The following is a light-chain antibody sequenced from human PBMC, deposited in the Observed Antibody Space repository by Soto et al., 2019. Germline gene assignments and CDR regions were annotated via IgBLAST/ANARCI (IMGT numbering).Light chain of an antibody. Sequence: DIQLTQSPSFLSASVGDRVTITCRASQGISSYLAWYQQKPGKAPKLLIYAASTLQSGVPSRFSGRGSGTEFTLTISSLQLEDFATYYCQQLNSYPLTFVGGTKVDIK. V-gene: IGKV1-9*01. CDR2: AAS. CDR1: QGISSY. J-gene: IGKJ4*01. CDR3: QQLNSYPLT.